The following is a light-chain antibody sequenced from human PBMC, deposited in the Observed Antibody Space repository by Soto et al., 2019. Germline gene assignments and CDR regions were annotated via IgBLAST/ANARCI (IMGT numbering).Light chain of an antibody. CDR1: QSISNH. Sequence: IRVSMSAFSVSANVEDRVIITCRASQSISNHLNWYQQKPGKAPKLLIFAASSLQSGVPSRFSGSRSGPDFTLTISSLQPEDVATYYCQQSDSSPPTFGQGTKVDTK. CDR3: QQSDSSPPT. J-gene: IGKJ1*01. CDR2: AAS. V-gene: IGKV1-39*01.